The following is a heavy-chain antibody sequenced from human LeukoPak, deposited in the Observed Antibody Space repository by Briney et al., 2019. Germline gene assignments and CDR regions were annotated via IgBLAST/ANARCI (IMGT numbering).Heavy chain of an antibody. CDR2: ISSSSSYI. CDR3: ARGILWFGEVGYGMDV. CDR1: GFTFSSYS. J-gene: IGHJ6*02. D-gene: IGHD3-10*01. V-gene: IGHV3-21*01. Sequence: GGSLRLSCAASGFTFSSYSMNWVRQAPGKGLEWVSSISSSSSYIYYADSVKGRFTISRDNAKNSLYLQMNSLRAEDTAVYYCARGILWFGEVGYGMDVWGQGTTVTVSS.